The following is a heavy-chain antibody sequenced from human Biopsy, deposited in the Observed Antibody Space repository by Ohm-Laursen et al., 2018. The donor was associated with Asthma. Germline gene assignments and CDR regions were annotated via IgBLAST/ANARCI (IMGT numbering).Heavy chain of an antibody. V-gene: IGHV1-69*13. D-gene: IGHD4-11*01. CDR3: ARSGGNYGFYGMDV. CDR1: GYTFIGCH. Sequence: SVKVSCKASGYTFIGCHIHWMRQAPGQGLEWMGGIIPIFDTPNSAQKFQGRVTITADEPTSTGYMELSSLRSEDTAVYYCARSGGNYGFYGMDVWGQGTTVTVSS. CDR2: IIPIFDTP. J-gene: IGHJ6*02.